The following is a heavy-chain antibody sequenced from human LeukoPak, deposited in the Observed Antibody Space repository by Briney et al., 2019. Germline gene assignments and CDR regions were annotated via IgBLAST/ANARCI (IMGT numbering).Heavy chain of an antibody. Sequence: GASVTVSCKASGYTFTGYYMHWVRQAPGQGLEWMGWINPNSGGTNYAQKFQGRVTMTRDTSISTAYMELSRLRSDDTAVYYCARVRGYSGYDHYYYYMDVWGKGTTVTISS. CDR3: ARVRGYSGYDHYYYYMDV. CDR1: GYTFTGYY. J-gene: IGHJ6*03. V-gene: IGHV1-2*02. CDR2: INPNSGGT. D-gene: IGHD5-12*01.